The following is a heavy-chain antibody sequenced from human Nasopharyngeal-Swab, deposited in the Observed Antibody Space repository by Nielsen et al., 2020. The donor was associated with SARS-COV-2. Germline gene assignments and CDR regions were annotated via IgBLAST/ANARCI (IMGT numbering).Heavy chain of an antibody. CDR1: GYTFTLSS. J-gene: IGHJ4*02. CDR3: ARDSSGWHY. CDR2: MNPNSGNT. V-gene: IGHV1-8*01. Sequence: ASVKVSCKASGYTFTLSSLPFFLPAPGQGLEWMGWMNPNSGNTGYAQKFQGRVTMTRNTSISTAYMELSSLRSEDTAMYYCARDSSGWHYWGQGTLVTVSS. D-gene: IGHD6-19*01.